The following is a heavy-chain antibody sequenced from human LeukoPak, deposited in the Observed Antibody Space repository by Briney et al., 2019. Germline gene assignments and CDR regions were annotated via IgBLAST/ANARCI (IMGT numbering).Heavy chain of an antibody. Sequence: SETLSLTCSVSGGSISDYFWGWIRQLPGKGLEWIGHVYYIGKPTCSPSLESRVSISVDTSKNQFSLELTSVTAADTAVYYCARRFRTGGDLHHDAYDVWGQGTVVAVSS. D-gene: IGHD3-16*01. V-gene: IGHV4-59*12. CDR1: GGSISDYF. J-gene: IGHJ3*01. CDR2: VYYIGKP. CDR3: ARRFRTGGDLHHDAYDV.